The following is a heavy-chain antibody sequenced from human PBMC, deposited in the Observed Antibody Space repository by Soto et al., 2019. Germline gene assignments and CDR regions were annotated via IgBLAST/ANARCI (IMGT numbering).Heavy chain of an antibody. Sequence: QVQLVESGGCVVQPGRSLRLSCAASGFTFSSYAMHWVRQAPGKGLEWVAVISYDGSNKYYADSVKGRFTISRDNSKNTLYVQMNSLRPEDTAVYYCARAPDIVLIRAYYYYGMDVWGQGTTVTVSS. CDR2: ISYDGSNK. J-gene: IGHJ6*02. D-gene: IGHD2-8*01. CDR1: GFTFSSYA. V-gene: IGHV3-30-3*01. CDR3: ARAPDIVLIRAYYYYGMDV.